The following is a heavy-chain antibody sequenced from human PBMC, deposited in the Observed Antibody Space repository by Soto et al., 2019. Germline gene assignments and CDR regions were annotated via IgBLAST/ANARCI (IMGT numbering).Heavy chain of an antibody. Sequence: QVQLVESGGGVVQPGRSLRLSCAASGFSFSNYGMHWVRQAPGKGLEWVALISYDGRTKYYVDSVEGRFTISRDNAKNTLDLHMNSLRVEDTAVYYCVKDGLERLRARPSDSYGMDVWGQGTTVTVSS. D-gene: IGHD3-16*01. V-gene: IGHV3-30*18. CDR2: ISYDGRTK. CDR1: GFSFSNYG. CDR3: VKDGLERLRARPSDSYGMDV. J-gene: IGHJ6*02.